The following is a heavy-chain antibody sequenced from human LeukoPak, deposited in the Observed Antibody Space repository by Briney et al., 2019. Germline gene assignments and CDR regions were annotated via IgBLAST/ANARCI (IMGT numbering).Heavy chain of an antibody. CDR3: AKDLSFFGVVIPDAFDI. J-gene: IGHJ3*02. V-gene: IGHV3-23*01. CDR1: GFTFSSYA. D-gene: IGHD3-3*01. CDR2: ISGSGGST. Sequence: GRSLRLSCAASGFTFSSYAMSWVRQAPGKGLEWVSAISGSGGSTYYADSVKGRFTISRDNSKNTLYLQMNSLRAEDTAVYYCAKDLSFFGVVIPDAFDIWGQGTMVTVSS.